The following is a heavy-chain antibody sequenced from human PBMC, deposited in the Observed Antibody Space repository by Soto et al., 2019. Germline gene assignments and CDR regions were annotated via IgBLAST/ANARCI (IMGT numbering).Heavy chain of an antibody. D-gene: IGHD1-20*01. CDR2: VFYTGFT. J-gene: IGHJ4*02. Sequence: PSETLSLTCAVSGGSISGSYYYWAWLRQSPGKGPEWIGSVFYTGFTSYNPSLESRVSVSVDTSKSQFSLKLSAVTAADPAVYYCATSQKGYNWNYFDHWGQGALVTVSS. CDR3: ATSQKGYNWNYFDH. CDR1: GGSISGSYYY. V-gene: IGHV4-39*01.